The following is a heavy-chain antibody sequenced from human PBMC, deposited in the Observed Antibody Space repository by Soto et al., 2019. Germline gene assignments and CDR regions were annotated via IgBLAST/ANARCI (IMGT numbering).Heavy chain of an antibody. D-gene: IGHD3-16*02. V-gene: IGHV1-18*01. CDR2: ISAYNGNT. CDR1: GYTFTIYG. J-gene: IGHJ4*02. Sequence: QVQLVQSGAEVKKPGASVKDSCKASGYTFTIYGISWARQAPGKGLEWMGWISAYNGNTNSAQKLQGRVTMATDTSAIIPYVELRSMRSDDASVYYCARVGTPTYYDYVWGSYRQCDYWGEGTPVIVSS. CDR3: ARVGTPTYYDYVWGSYRQCDY.